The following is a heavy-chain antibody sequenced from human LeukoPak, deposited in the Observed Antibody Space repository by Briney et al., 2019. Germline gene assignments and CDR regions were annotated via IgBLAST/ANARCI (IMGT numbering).Heavy chain of an antibody. CDR2: IYHSGST. Sequence: PSETLSLTCAVSGGSISSSNWWSWVRQPPGKGLEWIGEIYHSGSTNYNPSLKSRVTISVDKSKNQFSLKLSSVTAADTAVYYCARDRSGYSYTHDAFDIWGQGTMVTVSS. J-gene: IGHJ3*02. V-gene: IGHV4-4*02. CDR3: ARDRSGYSYTHDAFDI. D-gene: IGHD5-18*01. CDR1: GGSISSSNW.